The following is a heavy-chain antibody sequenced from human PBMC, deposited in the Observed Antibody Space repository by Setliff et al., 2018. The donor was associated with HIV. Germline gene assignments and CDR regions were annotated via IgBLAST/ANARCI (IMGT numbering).Heavy chain of an antibody. J-gene: IGHJ3*02. CDR1: GYTFTSYG. V-gene: IGHV1-18*01. D-gene: IGHD4-4*01. Sequence: ASVNVSCKASGYTFTSYGLRWVRQAPGQGLEWMGWISAYNGNTNFAQKLQGTVTMTTDTSTSTAYMELRSLRSDDTAVYYCARGNLGVHAFDIWGQGTMVTVSS. CDR2: ISAYNGNT. CDR3: ARGNLGVHAFDI.